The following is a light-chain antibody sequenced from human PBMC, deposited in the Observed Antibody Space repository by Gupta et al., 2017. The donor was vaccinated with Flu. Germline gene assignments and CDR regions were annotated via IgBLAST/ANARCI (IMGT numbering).Light chain of an antibody. Sequence: SYDLTQPPSVSVPPGQTASITCSGERLGDKYACWYRQKPGQSPVLVIYEDTKRPSGVPERVSGPNSGNTATLTISGAQAMDEADYYCQAWDSTTVVFGGGTKLTVL. CDR1: RLGDKY. CDR3: QAWDSTTVV. J-gene: IGLJ3*02. V-gene: IGLV3-1*01. CDR2: EDT.